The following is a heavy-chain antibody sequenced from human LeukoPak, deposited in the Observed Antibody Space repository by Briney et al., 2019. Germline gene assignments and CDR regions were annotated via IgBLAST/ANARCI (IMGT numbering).Heavy chain of an antibody. CDR1: GGSISSYY. CDR3: ARDYTVISNRFAP. D-gene: IGHD4-23*01. V-gene: IGHV4-4*07. CDR2: IYASGST. Sequence: SETLSLTCTVSGGSISSYYWSWIRQPAGQGLEWIGRIYASGSTNYNPSLKSRVTMSVETSKNQFSLKLNSLPAADQAGYYCARDYTVISNRFAPWGEGTQVT. J-gene: IGHJ5*02.